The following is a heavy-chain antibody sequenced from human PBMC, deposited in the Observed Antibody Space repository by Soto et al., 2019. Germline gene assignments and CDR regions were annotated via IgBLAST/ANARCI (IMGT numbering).Heavy chain of an antibody. V-gene: IGHV4-59*08. D-gene: IGHD5-12*01. Sequence: SETLSLTCTVSGGSISSYYWSWIRQPPGKGLEWIGYIYYSGSTNYNPSLKSRVTISLDTSKNQFSLKLSSVTAADTAIYYCARVAIASYNWLDPRGQGTLVTVSS. CDR3: ARVAIASYNWLDP. CDR2: IYYSGST. J-gene: IGHJ5*02. CDR1: GGSISSYY.